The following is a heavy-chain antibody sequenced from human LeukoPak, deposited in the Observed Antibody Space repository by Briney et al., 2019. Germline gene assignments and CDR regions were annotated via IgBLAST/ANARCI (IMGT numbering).Heavy chain of an antibody. J-gene: IGHJ4*02. V-gene: IGHV4-34*01. Sequence: SETLSLTCAVYGGSFSGYYWSWIRQPPGKGLEWIGEINHSGSTNYNPSLKSRVTISVDTSKNQFSLKLSSVTAADTAVYYCAGGPYYYDSSGYPYWGQGTLVTVSS. D-gene: IGHD3-22*01. CDR2: INHSGST. CDR1: GGSFSGYY. CDR3: AGGPYYYDSSGYPY.